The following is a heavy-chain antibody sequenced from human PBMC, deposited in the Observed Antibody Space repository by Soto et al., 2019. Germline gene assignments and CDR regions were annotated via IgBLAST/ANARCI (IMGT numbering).Heavy chain of an antibody. CDR2: IYSGGST. V-gene: IGHV3-66*01. Sequence: EVQLVESGGGLVQPGGSLRLSCAASGFTVSSNYMSWVRQAPGKGLEWVSVIYSGGSTYYADSVKGRFTISRDNSKNTFYLQRKGLRAGDTAVYSCGPPAGEDTAMPDYFDYGGQGPLVTVSS. CDR1: GFTVSSNY. D-gene: IGHD5-18*01. J-gene: IGHJ4*02. CDR3: GPPAGEDTAMPDYFDY.